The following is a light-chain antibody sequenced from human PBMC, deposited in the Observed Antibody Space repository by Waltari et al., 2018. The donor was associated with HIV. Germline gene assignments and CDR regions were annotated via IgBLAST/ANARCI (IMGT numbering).Light chain of an antibody. CDR2: DDT. V-gene: IGLV2-11*01. J-gene: IGLJ3*02. Sequence: QSALTQPRSVSGSPGQSVTISCTGTSSDVGGYNYVSWYQQHPGKAPKLMIYDDTKRPAGVPDRFSGSKSGNTASLTISGLQAEDEADYFCCSYAGGYTLVFGGGTKLTVL. CDR1: SSDVGGYNY. CDR3: CSYAGGYTLV.